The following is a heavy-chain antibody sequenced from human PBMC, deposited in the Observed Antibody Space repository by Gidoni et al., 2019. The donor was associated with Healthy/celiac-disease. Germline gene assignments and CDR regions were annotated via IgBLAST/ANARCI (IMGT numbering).Heavy chain of an antibody. Sequence: QVQLVVAGGGGVQPGRSLRLRREAQGFSCSSYDMHWVRKVAGKGRAWVAFISYDVCHASYADSLKGRFTLSSDNSKNTLYLQINSLRAEDTAVYYCANIVYFSSTSFYFLRDHDAAVDVIDYWGHGTLVTVSS. CDR2: ISYDVCHA. D-gene: IGHD2-2*01. J-gene: IGHJ4*01. CDR1: GFSCSSYD. V-gene: IGHV3-30-3*02. CDR3: ANIVYFSSTSFYFLRDHDAAVDVIDY.